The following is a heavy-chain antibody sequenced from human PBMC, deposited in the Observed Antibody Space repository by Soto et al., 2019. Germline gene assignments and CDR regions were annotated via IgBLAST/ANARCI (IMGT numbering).Heavy chain of an antibody. D-gene: IGHD1-1*01. J-gene: IGHJ4*02. Sequence: QVQLQQWGAGLLKPSETLSLTCAVYGGSFSGYYWSWIRQPPGKGLEWIGEINHSGSTNYNPSLKSRVTISVDTSKNQFSLKLSSVTAADTAVYYWANRRERFLGRPRYDFDNWGQGTLVTVSS. CDR3: ANRRERFLGRPRYDFDN. CDR1: GGSFSGYY. V-gene: IGHV4-34*01. CDR2: INHSGST.